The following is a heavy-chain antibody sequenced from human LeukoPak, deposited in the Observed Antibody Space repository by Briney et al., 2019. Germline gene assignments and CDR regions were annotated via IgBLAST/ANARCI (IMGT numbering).Heavy chain of an antibody. D-gene: IGHD1-1*01. CDR3: ARDGTNWSNWLDP. CDR2: INSDESIT. V-gene: IGHV3-74*01. J-gene: IGHJ5*02. Sequence: PGGSLRLSCAASGFTFNSYWMHWVRQAPGKGLVCVSRINSDESITTYADSVKGRFTISRDNAKNTLYLQMNSLRPEDTAVYYCARDGTNWSNWLDPWGQGTLVTVSS. CDR1: GFTFNSYW.